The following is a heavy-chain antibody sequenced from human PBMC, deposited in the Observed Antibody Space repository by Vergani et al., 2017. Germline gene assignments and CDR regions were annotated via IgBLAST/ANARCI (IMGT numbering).Heavy chain of an antibody. D-gene: IGHD5-24*01. CDR2: IKNTGAST. CDR1: GCTFSSNA. J-gene: IGHJ4*02. CDR3: GRGSDNYN. Sequence: EVQLLQSEGAVVQPGGSLRLSCVAAGCTFSSNARSWVRQGHGQGLEWVSSIKNTGASTHYADSVKGRFTISRDNSKKTLYLQMNSLRVEDTAVYYCGRGSDNYNWGQGTLVTVSS. V-gene: IGHV3-23*01.